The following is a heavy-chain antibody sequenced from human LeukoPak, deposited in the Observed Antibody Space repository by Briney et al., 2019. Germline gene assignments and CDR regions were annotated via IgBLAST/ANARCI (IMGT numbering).Heavy chain of an antibody. CDR3: ARSHYSSSWDNGPHYYYYYMDV. CDR2: IIPIFGTT. D-gene: IGHD6-6*01. CDR1: GGTFSSYA. Sequence: GASVKVSCKASGGTFSSYAISWVRQAPGQGVEWMGGIIPIFGTTNYAQKFQGRVTITADESTSTACMELSSLRSEDTAVYYCARSHYSSSWDNGPHYYYYYMDVWGKGTTVTVSS. J-gene: IGHJ6*03. V-gene: IGHV1-69*13.